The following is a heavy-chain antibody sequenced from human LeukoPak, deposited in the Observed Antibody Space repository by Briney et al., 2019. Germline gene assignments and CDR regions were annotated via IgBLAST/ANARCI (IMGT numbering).Heavy chain of an antibody. J-gene: IGHJ5*02. CDR3: ANSGSNYEAVS. V-gene: IGHV4-38-2*02. CDR1: GSSIRTYTH. CDR2: IHHTGST. Sequence: SETLSLTCTVSGSSIRTYTHWGWIRQPPGKGLEWIGSIHHTGSTYYNPSLESRVTISIDTSKNQFSLKLSSVTAADTAFYFCANSGSNYEAVSWGQGTMVTVSS. D-gene: IGHD5-18*01.